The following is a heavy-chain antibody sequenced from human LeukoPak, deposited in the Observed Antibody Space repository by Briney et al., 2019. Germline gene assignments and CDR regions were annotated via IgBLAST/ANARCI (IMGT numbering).Heavy chain of an antibody. CDR1: GGSFSGYY. D-gene: IGHD6-13*01. CDR3: ASGRPKAAAGH. V-gene: IGHV4-34*01. Sequence: PSETLSLTCAVYGGSFSGYYWSWIRQPPGKGLEWIGEINHSGSTNYNPSLESRVTISVDTSKNQFSLKLSSVTAADTAVYYCASGRPKAAAGHWGQGTLVTVSS. J-gene: IGHJ4*02. CDR2: INHSGST.